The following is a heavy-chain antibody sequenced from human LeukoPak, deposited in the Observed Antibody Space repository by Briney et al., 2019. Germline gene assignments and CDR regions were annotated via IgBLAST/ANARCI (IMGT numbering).Heavy chain of an antibody. J-gene: IGHJ3*02. CDR3: ARDSRRELLHAFDI. CDR2: IDYSAST. V-gene: IGHV4-59*01. CDR1: GGSISSYY. D-gene: IGHD1-26*01. Sequence: SETLSLTCTVSGGSISSYYWSWIRQPPGKGLEWIAYIDYSASTNYNPSLKSRVTISVDTSKNQFSLKLSSVTAADTAVYYCARDSRRELLHAFDIWGQGTMVTVSS.